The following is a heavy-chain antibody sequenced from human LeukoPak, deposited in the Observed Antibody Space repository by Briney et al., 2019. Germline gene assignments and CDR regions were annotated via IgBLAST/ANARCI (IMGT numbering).Heavy chain of an antibody. Sequence: PGGSLRLSCAASGFTFSSYSMNWVRQAPGKGLEWVSYISSPSSTIYYADSVKGRFTISRDNAKSSLYLQMNSLRAEDTAVYYCARAHTVVTPFDSWGQGTLVTVSS. D-gene: IGHD4-23*01. CDR1: GFTFSSYS. CDR3: ARAHTVVTPFDS. CDR2: ISSPSSTI. V-gene: IGHV3-48*01. J-gene: IGHJ4*02.